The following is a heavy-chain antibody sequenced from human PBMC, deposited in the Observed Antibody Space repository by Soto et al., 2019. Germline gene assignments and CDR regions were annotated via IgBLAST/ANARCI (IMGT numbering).Heavy chain of an antibody. V-gene: IGHV3-11*01. CDR3: ATRRVSYYDFWSGSGLPDAFDI. CDR2: ISSSATGI. Sequence: GRSLRLSCAASGFTFSDYYITWIRQAPGKWLEWVSYISSSATGIYYADSVKGRFTISRDNAKNSLYLQMSSLRAEDTAVYYCATRRVSYYDFWSGSGLPDAFDIWGQGTMVTVSS. J-gene: IGHJ3*02. CDR1: GFTFSDYY. D-gene: IGHD3-3*01.